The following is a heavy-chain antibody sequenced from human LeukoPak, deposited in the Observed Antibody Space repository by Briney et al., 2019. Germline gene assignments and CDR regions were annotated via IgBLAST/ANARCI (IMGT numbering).Heavy chain of an antibody. Sequence: PGGSLRLSCAASGFTFSSYWMHWVRQAPGKGLVWVSRINTDGSSTSYADSVKGRFTISRDNAKNTLYLQMNSLRAEDTAVYYCARDWTLAVAGKTDYWGKGTLVTVSS. CDR3: ARDWTLAVAGKTDY. CDR2: INTDGSST. D-gene: IGHD6-19*01. CDR1: GFTFSSYW. J-gene: IGHJ4*02. V-gene: IGHV3-74*01.